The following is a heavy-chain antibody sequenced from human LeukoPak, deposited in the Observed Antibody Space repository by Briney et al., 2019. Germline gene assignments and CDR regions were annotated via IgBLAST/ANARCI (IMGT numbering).Heavy chain of an antibody. V-gene: IGHV3-23*01. CDR3: AKFVVDIQHPLY. CDR2: ISGSGGST. J-gene: IGHJ4*02. D-gene: IGHD2-21*01. Sequence: GGSLRLSCAASGFTVSSNYMSWVRQAPGKGLEWVSAISGSGGSTYYADSVKGRFTISRDNSKNTLYLQMNSLRAEDTAVYYCAKFVVDIQHPLYWGQGTLVTVSS. CDR1: GFTVSSNY.